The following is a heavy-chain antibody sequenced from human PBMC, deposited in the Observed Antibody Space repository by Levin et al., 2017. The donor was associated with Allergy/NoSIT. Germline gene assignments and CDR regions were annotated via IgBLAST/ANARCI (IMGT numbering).Heavy chain of an antibody. V-gene: IGHV3-53*01. CDR1: GFTVSSNY. CDR2: IYSGGST. Sequence: GESLKISCAASGFTVSSNYMSWVRQAPGKGLEWVSVIYSGGSTYYADSVKGRFTISRDNSKNTLYLQMNSLRAEDTAVYYCARDGPRRTTSWISGPWWRYGMDVWGQGTTVTVSS. J-gene: IGHJ6*02. CDR3: ARDGPRRTTSWISGPWWRYGMDV. D-gene: IGHD1-7*01.